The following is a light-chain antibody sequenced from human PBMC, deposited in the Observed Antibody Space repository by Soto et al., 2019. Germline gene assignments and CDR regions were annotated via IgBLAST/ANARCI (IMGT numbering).Light chain of an antibody. CDR3: QSYDTSLRDYV. V-gene: IGLV1-40*01. CDR1: SSNIGAYYD. J-gene: IGLJ1*01. Sequence: QSVLTQPPSVSGAPGQRVTISCTGSSSNIGAYYDVHWYQQVPGTAPKLLIFSNTNRPSGVPDRFSGSKSGTSASLAITGLQAEDEADYYCQSYDTSLRDYVFGTGTKATV. CDR2: SNT.